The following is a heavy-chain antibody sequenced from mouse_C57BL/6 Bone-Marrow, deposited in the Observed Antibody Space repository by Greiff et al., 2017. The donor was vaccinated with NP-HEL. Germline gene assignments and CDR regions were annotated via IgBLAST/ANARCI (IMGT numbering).Heavy chain of an antibody. Sequence: QVQLKESGPGLVAPSQSLSITCTVSGFSLTSYGVHWVRQPPGKGLEWLVVIWSDGSTTYNSALKSRLSISKDNSKSQVFLKMNSLQTDDTAMYYCARHTDYGSSYGNYYAMDYWGQGTSVTVSS. CDR3: ARHTDYGSSYGNYYAMDY. V-gene: IGHV2-6-1*01. CDR2: IWSDGST. CDR1: GFSLTSYG. D-gene: IGHD1-1*01. J-gene: IGHJ4*01.